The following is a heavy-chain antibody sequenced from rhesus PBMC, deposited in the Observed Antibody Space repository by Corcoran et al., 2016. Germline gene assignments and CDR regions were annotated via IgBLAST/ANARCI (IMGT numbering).Heavy chain of an antibody. CDR2: TYVSGGST. Sequence: QVQLQESGPAVVKPSETLSLTCAVSGGSISSSNWWSWIRQSPGKGLEWFGGTYVSGGSTVYNPTLIRRVTISKATSQNQFSLKLGSVTAADTAVYYCARFGLDAFDFWGQGLRVTVSS. V-gene: IGHV4-93*01. CDR3: ARFGLDAFDF. D-gene: IGHD3-3*01. CDR1: GGSISSSNW. J-gene: IGHJ3*01.